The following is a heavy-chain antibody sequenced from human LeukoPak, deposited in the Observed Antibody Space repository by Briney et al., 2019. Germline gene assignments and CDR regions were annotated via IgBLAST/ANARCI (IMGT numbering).Heavy chain of an antibody. CDR1: GDSISSVSYD. V-gene: IGHV4-61*09. CDR3: ASLGGFAI. Sequence: PSETLSLTCTVSGDSISSVSYDWNWIRPPAGKELEWIGHYYITGGTNHTPTLQSRITISVDTSKNQLSLTLASVTAADTAVYYCASLGGFAIWGQGTVVTVSS. J-gene: IGHJ3*02. CDR2: YYITGGT.